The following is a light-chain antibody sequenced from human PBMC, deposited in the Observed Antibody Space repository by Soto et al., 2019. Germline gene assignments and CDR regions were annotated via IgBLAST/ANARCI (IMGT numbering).Light chain of an antibody. CDR2: DAS. CDR1: ESVSRN. CDR3: QQYNSWPQT. Sequence: EVVMTQSPATLSVSPGERATLSCRASESVSRNLAWYQQKPGQAPRLLIYDASTRATGIPDRFSGGGSGTEFTLTISSLQSEDFVVYYCQQYNSWPQTFGQGTKVDNK. V-gene: IGKV3-15*01. J-gene: IGKJ1*01.